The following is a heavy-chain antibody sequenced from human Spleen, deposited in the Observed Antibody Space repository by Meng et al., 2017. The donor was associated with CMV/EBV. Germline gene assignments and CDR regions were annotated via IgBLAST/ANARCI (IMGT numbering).Heavy chain of an antibody. D-gene: IGHD3-3*01. Sequence: YSFTTYEINWVRQATGQGLEWLGRMDPNNGLTGFAPKFQGRVTMTRDTSINTAYMELSSLRSDDTAVYYCARAHRDFNFWSGFPRFDPWGQGTLVTVSS. CDR1: YSFTTYE. J-gene: IGHJ5*02. V-gene: IGHV1-8*01. CDR3: ARAHRDFNFWSGFPRFDP. CDR2: MDPNNGLT.